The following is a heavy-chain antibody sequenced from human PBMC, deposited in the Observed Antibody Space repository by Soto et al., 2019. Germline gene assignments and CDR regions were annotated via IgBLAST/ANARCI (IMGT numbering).Heavy chain of an antibody. D-gene: IGHD1-26*01. Sequence: GGSLRLSCAASGFTFSGSAIHWVRQASGKGLEWVGRIRSKASAYATGYAASVKGRFTISRDDSRSTAYLQMNSLKTEDTAVYYCTRVETTPFDYWGQGSLVTVSS. CDR3: TRVETTPFDY. J-gene: IGHJ4*02. CDR2: IRSKASAYAT. V-gene: IGHV3-73*01. CDR1: GFTFSGSA.